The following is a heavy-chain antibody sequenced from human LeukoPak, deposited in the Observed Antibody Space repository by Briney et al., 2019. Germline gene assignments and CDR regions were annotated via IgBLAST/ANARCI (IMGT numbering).Heavy chain of an antibody. CDR1: CGSNSSSSYY. CDR3: ARVNYYDRSGLDY. D-gene: IGHD3-22*01. J-gene: IGHJ4*02. Sequence: SETLPLIYTVSCGSNSSSSYYWRWIRQPPGKGLEWIGNIYYSGRTHYTPSLKSRVTISVDPSKSQFSLKVSSVPAADTAVYYCARVNYYDRSGLDYWGQGTLVTVS. CDR2: IYYSGRT. V-gene: IGHV4-39*07.